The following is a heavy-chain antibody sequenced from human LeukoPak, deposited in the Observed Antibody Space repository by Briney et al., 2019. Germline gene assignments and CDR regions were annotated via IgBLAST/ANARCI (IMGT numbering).Heavy chain of an antibody. CDR2: ISGSGGST. V-gene: IGHV3-23*01. D-gene: IGHD2-2*01. J-gene: IGHJ6*03. CDR1: GFTLSTYA. Sequence: PGGSLRLSCVASGFTLSTYAMSWVRPAPGKGLEWVSAISGSGGSTHYAESVKGRFTISRDNSQNTLYLQMNSLRAEDTAVYYCAKEFVPAAILSYYYMDVWGRGTTVTVSS. CDR3: AKEFVPAAILSYYYMDV.